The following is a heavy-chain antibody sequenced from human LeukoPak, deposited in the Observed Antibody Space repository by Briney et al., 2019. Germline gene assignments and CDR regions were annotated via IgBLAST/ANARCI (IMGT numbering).Heavy chain of an antibody. CDR2: IYHSGKP. CDR3: ARVTLTSGAAIDI. D-gene: IGHD1-14*01. J-gene: IGHJ3*02. Sequence: SETLSLTCTDSGGSISSDDYYWSWIRQHPGKGLEWIGYIYHSGKPYYNPSLKSRIIMSIDTSENQFSLKLSSVTAADTAMYYCARVTLTSGAAIDIWGQGTVVTVSS. CDR1: GGSISSDDYY. V-gene: IGHV4-31*03.